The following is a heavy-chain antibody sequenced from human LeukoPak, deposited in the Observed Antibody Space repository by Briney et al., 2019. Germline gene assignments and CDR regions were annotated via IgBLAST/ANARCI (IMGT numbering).Heavy chain of an antibody. Sequence: GEYLKISCKGSGYSFTSYWIGWVRQMPGKGLEWMGIIYPGDSDTRYSPSFQGQVTISADKSISTAYLQWSSLKASDTAMYYCARHGAYDFVEQWFDPWGQGTLVTVSS. V-gene: IGHV5-51*01. J-gene: IGHJ5*02. CDR3: ARHGAYDFVEQWFDP. CDR2: IYPGDSDT. D-gene: IGHD3-3*01. CDR1: GYSFTSYW.